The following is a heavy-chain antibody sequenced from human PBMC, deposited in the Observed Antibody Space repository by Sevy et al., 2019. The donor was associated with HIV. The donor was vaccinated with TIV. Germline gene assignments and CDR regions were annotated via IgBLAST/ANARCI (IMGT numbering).Heavy chain of an antibody. Sequence: ASVKVSCKASGYTFTGYYMHWVRQAPGQGLEWMGWINPNSGGTNYAQKFQGRVTMTRDTSISTAYMELSRLRSDDTAVYYYARDRNIVVVPAAILFDPWGQGTLVTVSS. J-gene: IGHJ5*02. CDR2: INPNSGGT. V-gene: IGHV1-2*02. D-gene: IGHD2-2*01. CDR3: ARDRNIVVVPAAILFDP. CDR1: GYTFTGYY.